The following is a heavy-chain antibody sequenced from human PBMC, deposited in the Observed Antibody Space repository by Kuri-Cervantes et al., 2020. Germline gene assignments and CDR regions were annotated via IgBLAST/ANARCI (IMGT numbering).Heavy chain of an antibody. V-gene: IGHV4-34*01. CDR1: GGSFSGHY. CDR3: ARGGTDYGDRIIDY. CDR2: INHSGDT. Sequence: SETLSLTCTVYGGSFSGHYWSWIRQPPGKGLEWIGEINHSGDTNYIPSLKSRVTISLDTSKNQFSLKMNSVTAADTAVYYCARGGTDYGDRIIDYWGQGTLVTVSS. D-gene: IGHD4-17*01. J-gene: IGHJ4*02.